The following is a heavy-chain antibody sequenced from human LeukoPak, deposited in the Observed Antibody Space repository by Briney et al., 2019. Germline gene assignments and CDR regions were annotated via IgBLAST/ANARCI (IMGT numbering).Heavy chain of an antibody. CDR1: GGSISYYY. Sequence: SETLSLTCTVSGGSISYYYCSWIRQSPGKGLEWIGYIYYSGTTNYNPSLKSRVTISVDTSKNQFSLQLRSVTAADTAVYYCAREDPQTTVPEGMDVWGQGTTVTVSS. V-gene: IGHV4-59*01. CDR2: IYYSGTT. J-gene: IGHJ6*02. CDR3: AREDPQTTVPEGMDV. D-gene: IGHD4-17*01.